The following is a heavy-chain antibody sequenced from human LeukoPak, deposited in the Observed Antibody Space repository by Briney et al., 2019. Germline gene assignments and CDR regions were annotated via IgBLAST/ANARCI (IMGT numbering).Heavy chain of an antibody. V-gene: IGHV4-61*02. CDR3: ARHVSGSSDWYVDY. CDR1: GGSISSDSHNSENYY. D-gene: IGHD6-19*01. J-gene: IGHJ4*02. CDR2: VFSSGST. Sequence: SETLSLTCTVSGGSISSDSHNSENYYWSWIRQPAGKGLEWIGRVFSSGSTDYNPSVKSRVTISVDTSKNQISLKLSSVTAADTAVFYCARHVSGSSDWYVDYWGQGTRSPSPQ.